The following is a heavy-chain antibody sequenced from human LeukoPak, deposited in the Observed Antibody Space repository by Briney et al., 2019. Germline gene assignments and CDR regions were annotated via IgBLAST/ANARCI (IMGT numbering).Heavy chain of an antibody. V-gene: IGHV3-23*01. D-gene: IGHD1-26*01. CDR2: ISGSGGST. J-gene: IGHJ3*02. CDR1: GFTFSSYA. Sequence: PGGSLRLSCAASGFTFSSYAMSWVRQAPGKGLEWVSAISGSGGSTYYADSVKGRFTISRDNSKNTLYLQMNSLRAEDTAVYYCAKGRGIKWELRGLDAFDIWGQGTMVTVSS. CDR3: AKGRGIKWELRGLDAFDI.